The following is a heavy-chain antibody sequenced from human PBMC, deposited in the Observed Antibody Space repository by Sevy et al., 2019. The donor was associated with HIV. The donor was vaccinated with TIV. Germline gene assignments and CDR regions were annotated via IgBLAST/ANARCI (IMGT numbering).Heavy chain of an antibody. J-gene: IGHJ5*02. Sequence: GGSLRLSCPASGFTFNDYALHWVRQAPGKGLEWVAIISSDGDNTYYADTVKGRFTISRDNSKNTGYLQMNRLRAEDTAFYYCVREGAPYRNIRYCSGNNCFYNWFDPWGQGTLVTVSS. D-gene: IGHD2-15*01. CDR3: VREGAPYRNIRYCSGNNCFYNWFDP. V-gene: IGHV3-30-3*01. CDR2: ISSDGDNT. CDR1: GFTFNDYA.